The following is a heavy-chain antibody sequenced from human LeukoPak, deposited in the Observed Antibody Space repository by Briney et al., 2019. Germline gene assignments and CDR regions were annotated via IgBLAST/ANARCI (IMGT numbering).Heavy chain of an antibody. V-gene: IGHV3-15*01. CDR1: GFTFSNAW. CDR3: TTALPPPPLTYYYYMDV. Sequence: PGGSLRLSCAASGFTFSNAWMSWVRQAPGKGLEWVGRIKSKTDGGTTDYAAPVKGRFTISRDDSKSTLYLQMNSLKTEDTAVYYCTTALPPPPLTYYYYMDVWGKGTTVTVSS. CDR2: IKSKTDGGTT. J-gene: IGHJ6*03.